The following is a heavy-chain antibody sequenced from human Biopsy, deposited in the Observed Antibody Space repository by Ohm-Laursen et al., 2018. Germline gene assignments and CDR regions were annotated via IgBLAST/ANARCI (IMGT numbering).Heavy chain of an antibody. CDR2: FAPENGKT. D-gene: IGHD1-1*01. Sequence: GASVKVSCKVSGYTLTALSMHWVQQAPGRGLEWMGGFAPENGKTIYAQKFQGRITMTEDTSTDTAYMELSSLRSEDTAVYYCAADINVWNVNYWGQGTQVTVSS. J-gene: IGHJ4*02. CDR3: AADINVWNVNY. V-gene: IGHV1-24*01. CDR1: GYTLTALS.